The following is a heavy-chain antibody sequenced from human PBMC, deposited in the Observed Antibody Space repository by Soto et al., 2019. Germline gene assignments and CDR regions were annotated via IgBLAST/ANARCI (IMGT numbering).Heavy chain of an antibody. V-gene: IGHV3-72*01. Sequence: EVQLVESGGGLVQPGGSLRLSCAASGFTFSDRFMDWVRQAPGKGLEWIGRAKSRARGFATQYADSVKGRFTVSRDESTSSFYLQMNTLHAGDTAVFYCASQKVAVDALRYWYFDFWGRGTLVTVSS. D-gene: IGHD2-15*01. J-gene: IGHJ2*01. CDR2: AKSRARGFAT. CDR3: ASQKVAVDALRYWYFDF. CDR1: GFTFSDRF.